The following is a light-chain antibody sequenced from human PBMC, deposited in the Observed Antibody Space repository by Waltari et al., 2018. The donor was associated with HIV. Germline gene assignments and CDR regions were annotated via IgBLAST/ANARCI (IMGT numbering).Light chain of an antibody. J-gene: IGLJ3*02. Sequence: QSALTQPASVPGSPGPSITISCTRSSSDVGAYNFLSWYQQHPGKAPKVLIHEVSNRPSGVSNRFSASKSGNTASLTISGLQAEDEADYYCSSYTGDNSVLFGGGTKLSVV. CDR1: SSDVGAYNF. V-gene: IGLV2-14*01. CDR2: EVS. CDR3: SSYTGDNSVL.